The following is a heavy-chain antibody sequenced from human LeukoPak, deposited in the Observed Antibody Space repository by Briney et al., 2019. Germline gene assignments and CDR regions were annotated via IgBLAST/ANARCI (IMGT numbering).Heavy chain of an antibody. J-gene: IGHJ6*03. CDR2: ISSSGSTI. CDR3: ARDRGNQRGYYYYYMDV. D-gene: IGHD1-14*01. Sequence: GGSLRLSCAASGFTFSSYEMNWVRQAPGKGLEWVSYISSSGSTIYYADAVKGRFTISRDNAKNSLYLQMNSLRAEDTAVYYCARDRGNQRGYYYYYMDVWGKGTTVTVSS. V-gene: IGHV3-48*03. CDR1: GFTFSSYE.